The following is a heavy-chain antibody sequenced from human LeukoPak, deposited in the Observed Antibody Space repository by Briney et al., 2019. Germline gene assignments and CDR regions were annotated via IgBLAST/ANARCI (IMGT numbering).Heavy chain of an antibody. CDR2: ISAYNGNT. V-gene: IGHV1-18*01. CDR1: GYTFTSYR. CDR3: ARTFFSIVVVPAALRLNWFDP. J-gene: IGHJ5*02. Sequence: ASVKVSCKASGYTFTSYRISWVRQAPGQGLEWMGWISAYNGNTNYAQKLQGRVTMTTDTSTSTAYMELRSLRSDDTAVYYCARTFFSIVVVPAALRLNWFDPWGQGTLVTVSS. D-gene: IGHD2-2*01.